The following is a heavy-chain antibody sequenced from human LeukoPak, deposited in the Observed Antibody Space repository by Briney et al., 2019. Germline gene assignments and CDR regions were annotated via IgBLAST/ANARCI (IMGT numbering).Heavy chain of an antibody. Sequence: GGSLRLSCAASSFIYNSSWMHWVRQAPGKGLVWVSRINSDGSGSLYADSVKGRFTISRDNARNTLYLQMNSLRAEDTAVYYCGRGVAVSGLYGWNRFVPWGQGTLVTVSS. CDR2: INSDGSGS. J-gene: IGHJ5*02. CDR1: SFIYNSSW. D-gene: IGHD6-19*01. CDR3: GRGVAVSGLYGWNRFVP. V-gene: IGHV3-74*01.